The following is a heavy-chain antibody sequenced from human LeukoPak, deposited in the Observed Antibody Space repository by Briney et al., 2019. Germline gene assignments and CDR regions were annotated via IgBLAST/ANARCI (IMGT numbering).Heavy chain of an antibody. CDR2: ISGSGGST. CDR1: GFTFSNYW. CDR3: AKVGRRIAAAGLDY. D-gene: IGHD6-13*01. V-gene: IGHV3-23*01. Sequence: GGSLRLSCAASGFTFSNYWMTWVRQAPGKGLEWVSAISGSGGSTYYADSVKGRFTISRDNSKNTLYLQMNSLRAEDTAVYYCAKVGRRIAAAGLDYWGQGTLVTVSS. J-gene: IGHJ4*02.